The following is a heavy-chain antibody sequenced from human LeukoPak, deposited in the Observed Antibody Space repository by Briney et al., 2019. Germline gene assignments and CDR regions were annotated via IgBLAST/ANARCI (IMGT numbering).Heavy chain of an antibody. J-gene: IGHJ4*02. CDR3: ARGGSLTIFGVVIIDY. CDR1: GYIFTGYY. CDR2: INPNSGGT. V-gene: IGHV1-2*02. D-gene: IGHD3-3*01. Sequence: GASVKVSCKASGYIFTGYYMHWVRQAPGQGLEWMGWINPNSGGTNYAQKFQGRVTMTRDTSISTAYMELSRLRSDDTAVYYCARGGSLTIFGVVIIDYWGQGTLVTVSS.